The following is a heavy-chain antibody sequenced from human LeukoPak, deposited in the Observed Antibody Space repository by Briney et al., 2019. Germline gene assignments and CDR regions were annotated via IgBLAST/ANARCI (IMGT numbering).Heavy chain of an antibody. V-gene: IGHV3-23*01. J-gene: IGHJ4*02. Sequence: QTGGSLRLSCAASGFTFSSYAMSWVRQAPGKGLEWVSAISGSGGSTYYADSVKGRFTISRDNSKNTLYLQMNSLRAEDTAVYYCARAAPLNYYDSSGYDCDYWGQGTLVTVSS. CDR1: GFTFSSYA. CDR2: ISGSGGST. D-gene: IGHD3-22*01. CDR3: ARAAPLNYYDSSGYDCDY.